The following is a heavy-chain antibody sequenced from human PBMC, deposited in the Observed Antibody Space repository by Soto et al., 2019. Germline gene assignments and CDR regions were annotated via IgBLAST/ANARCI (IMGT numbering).Heavy chain of an antibody. Sequence: QVQLVQSGAEEKKPGASVKVSCKASGYTFSNYAMHWVRQAPGQRLEWMGWINAGNGNTKYSQKFQGRVTFTRDTSESTAYMELNSLRSEDTAVYYCARASDWFDPWGQGTLVTVSS. CDR2: INAGNGNT. J-gene: IGHJ5*02. CDR3: ARASDWFDP. CDR1: GYTFSNYA. V-gene: IGHV1-3*05.